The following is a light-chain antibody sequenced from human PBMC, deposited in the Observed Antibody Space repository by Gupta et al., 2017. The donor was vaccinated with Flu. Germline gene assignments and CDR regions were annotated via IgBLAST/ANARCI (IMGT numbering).Light chain of an antibody. CDR3: KKGTRPWT. CDR2: EVS. V-gene: IGKV2-30*01. Sequence: VVLTQSSLSLPVTLGQPASISCRPSQSLVYSDGNTYLNWFQQRPGQSPRRLIDEVSSRDSGDADRFSGSGEGTDFTLKSSRVEAEDVGVYYGKKGTRPWTFGEGTKVEIK. CDR1: QSLVYSDGNTY. J-gene: IGKJ2*02.